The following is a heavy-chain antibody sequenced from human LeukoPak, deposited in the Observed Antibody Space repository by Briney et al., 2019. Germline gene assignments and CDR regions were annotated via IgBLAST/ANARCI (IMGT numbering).Heavy chain of an antibody. D-gene: IGHD2/OR15-2a*01. J-gene: IGHJ4*02. CDR2: INTNTGNP. CDR1: GYIFTSFY. V-gene: IGHV7-4-1*02. CDR3: ARDGPQNRPFDY. Sequence: GASVKVSCKASGYIFTSFYIHWVRQAPGQGLEWMGWINTNTGNPTYVQDFTGRFVFSLDTSVSTAYLQINSLEAEDTAVYYCARDGPQNRPFDYWGQGTLVTVSS.